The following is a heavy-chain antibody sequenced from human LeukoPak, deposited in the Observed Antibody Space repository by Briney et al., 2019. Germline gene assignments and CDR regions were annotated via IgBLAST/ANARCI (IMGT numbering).Heavy chain of an antibody. Sequence: GSLRLSCAASGFTFSSYWMSWLRPAPGKGLEWVANIKEDGSEKYYVDSVKGRFTFSRENAKNALYLQMNSLRAEDTAVYYCARQRGYSYGRFNYWGQGTLVTVSS. CDR1: GFTFSSYW. CDR3: ARQRGYSYGRFNY. D-gene: IGHD5-18*01. J-gene: IGHJ4*02. CDR2: IKEDGSEK. V-gene: IGHV3-7*01.